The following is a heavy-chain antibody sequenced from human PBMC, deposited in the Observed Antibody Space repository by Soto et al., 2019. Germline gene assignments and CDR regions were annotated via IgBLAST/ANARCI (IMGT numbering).Heavy chain of an antibody. CDR3: AKDEGYSSSWRYYFDY. CDR2: ISYDGSNK. D-gene: IGHD6-13*01. Sequence: HAGSLRLSCAASGFTFSISAMPWARQEPGKGLEWVAIISYDGSNKYYADSVKGRFTISRDNSKNTLYLQMDSLRGEDTAVYYCAKDEGYSSSWRYYFDYWGQGTLVTVSS. CDR1: GFTFSISA. J-gene: IGHJ4*02. V-gene: IGHV3-30*18.